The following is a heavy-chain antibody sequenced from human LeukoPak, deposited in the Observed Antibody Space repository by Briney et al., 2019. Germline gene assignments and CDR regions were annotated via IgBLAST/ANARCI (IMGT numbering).Heavy chain of an antibody. J-gene: IGHJ4*02. V-gene: IGHV1-2*06. CDR1: GYTFTGYF. CDR3: AREGAYSSNYYGD. CDR2: INPNSGGT. Sequence: ASVKVSCKASGYTFTGYFMHWVRQAPGQGLEWMGRINPNSGGTNYAQKFQGRVTMTRDTSMSTAYMELSRLRSDDTAVYYCAREGAYSSNYYGDWGQGTLVTVPS. D-gene: IGHD6-13*01.